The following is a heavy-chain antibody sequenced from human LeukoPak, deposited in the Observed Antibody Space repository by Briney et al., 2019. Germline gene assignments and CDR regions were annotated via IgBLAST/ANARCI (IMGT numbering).Heavy chain of an antibody. CDR3: ARGAVAEFDY. J-gene: IGHJ4*02. D-gene: IGHD6-19*01. V-gene: IGHV6-1*01. CDR1: GDSVSSNIVA. Sequence: SQTLSLTCAISGDSVSSNIVAWNWIRQSPSRGLESLGRTYYRSKWYYDYAVSMKRRITINPDTYKKQFSQQLNSGAPEDTAVYYCARGAVAEFDYWGQGTLVTVSS. CDR2: TYYRSKWYY.